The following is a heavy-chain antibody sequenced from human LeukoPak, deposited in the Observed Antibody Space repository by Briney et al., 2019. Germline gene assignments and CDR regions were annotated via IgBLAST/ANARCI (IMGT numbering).Heavy chain of an antibody. CDR2: ISWDGGST. J-gene: IGHJ6*02. V-gene: IGHV3-43*01. Sequence: GGSLRLSCAASGFTFDDYTMHWVRQAPGKGLEWVSLISWDGGSTYYADSVKGRFTISRDNSKNSLYLQMNSLRTEDTALYYCAKDNRSGSYNNYYYGMDVWGQGTTVTVSS. D-gene: IGHD1-26*01. CDR3: AKDNRSGSYNNYYYGMDV. CDR1: GFTFDDYT.